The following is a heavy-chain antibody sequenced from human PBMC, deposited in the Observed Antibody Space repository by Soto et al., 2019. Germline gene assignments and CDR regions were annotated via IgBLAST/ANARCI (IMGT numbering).Heavy chain of an antibody. CDR2: IYPGDSRT. CDR3: ATRRCSSPESSP. CDR1: GDSFTTDW. J-gene: IGHJ5*02. V-gene: IGHV5-51*01. D-gene: IGHD2-8*01. Sequence: GESLKISCKGSGDSFTTDWIGWVRQMPGKGLAWMGAIYPGDSRTRYSPPFQGRVTIPADKSISTAYLQWNSLKASDTAMYYCATRRCSSPESSPWGQGTLVTVSS.